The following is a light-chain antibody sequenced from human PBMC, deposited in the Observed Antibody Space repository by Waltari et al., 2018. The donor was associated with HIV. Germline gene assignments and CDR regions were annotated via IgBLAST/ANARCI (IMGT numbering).Light chain of an antibody. Sequence: QSVLTQPPSASGTHGQRVTIPCSGSSSTIGSNYVYWYQQFPGTAPKLLIYRNNQRPSGVPDRFSGSKSGTSASLAISGLRSEDEADYYCAAWDDSLSSVFGTGTKVTVL. V-gene: IGLV1-47*01. CDR2: RNN. CDR1: SSTIGSNY. CDR3: AAWDDSLSSV. J-gene: IGLJ1*01.